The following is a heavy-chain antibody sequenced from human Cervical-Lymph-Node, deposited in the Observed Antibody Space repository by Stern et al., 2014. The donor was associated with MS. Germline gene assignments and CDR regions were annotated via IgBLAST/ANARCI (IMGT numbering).Heavy chain of an antibody. J-gene: IGHJ4*02. D-gene: IGHD6-13*01. CDR1: GGNFNTFD. CDR2: ITPLFGTT. CDR3: TRHQAGIAAF. V-gene: IGHV1-69*01. Sequence: QVQLVQSGAEVRQPGSSVKVSCKASGGNFNTFDISWVRQTPGLGLEWLGGITPLFGTTNYARNFQGRLTITADESATTVYMRLSDLTSEDTARYYCTRHQAGIAAFWGQGTLVTVSS.